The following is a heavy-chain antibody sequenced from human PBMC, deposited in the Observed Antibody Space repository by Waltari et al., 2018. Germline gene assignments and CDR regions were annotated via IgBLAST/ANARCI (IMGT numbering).Heavy chain of an antibody. CDR1: GFPFNTYA. Sequence: EVQLLESGGGLVQPGGSLRLSCAASGFPFNTYAMSWVRQAPGRGGGGGTAINGCNGGTYYADSVKGRFTIASDNSRNTLYLQMNSLRAEDTAVYYCAKLWDYGTTWAGAFDCWGQGTLVTVSS. CDR2: INGCNGGT. CDR3: AKLWDYGTTWAGAFDC. V-gene: IGHV3-23*01. D-gene: IGHD3-10*01. J-gene: IGHJ4*02.